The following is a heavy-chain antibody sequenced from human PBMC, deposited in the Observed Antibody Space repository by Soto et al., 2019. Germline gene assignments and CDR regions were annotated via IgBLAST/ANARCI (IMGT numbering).Heavy chain of an antibody. V-gene: IGHV3-23*01. CDR2: MSGSGGST. Sequence: EVQLLESGGGLVQPGGSLRLSCAASGFTFNNYAMSWVRQPPGKGLEWVSVMSGSGGSTNYADSVKGRVTISRDNSKNTLYLQMNSLRAEDTAVYYCAKARHSTMFAVTAAFDPWGQGTLVTVSS. D-gene: IGHD3-10*02. CDR3: AKARHSTMFAVTAAFDP. CDR1: GFTFNNYA. J-gene: IGHJ5*02.